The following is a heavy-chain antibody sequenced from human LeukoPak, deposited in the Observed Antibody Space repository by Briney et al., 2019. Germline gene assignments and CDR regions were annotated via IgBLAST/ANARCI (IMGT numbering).Heavy chain of an antibody. CDR1: GFTFKNAW. Sequence: PGGSLRLSCEASGFTFKNAWMTWVRQAPGKGLEWVGRIKSKTDGGTTDYAAPVKGRFTISRDDSKNALYLQMNSLKIEDTAVYYCTASLTSGAYIDYWGQGTLVTVSS. D-gene: IGHD2-15*01. CDR3: TASLTSGAYIDY. V-gene: IGHV3-15*01. J-gene: IGHJ4*02. CDR2: IKSKTDGGTT.